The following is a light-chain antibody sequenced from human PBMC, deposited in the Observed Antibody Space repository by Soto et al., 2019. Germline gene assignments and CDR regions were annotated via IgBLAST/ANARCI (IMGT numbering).Light chain of an antibody. CDR2: EVT. J-gene: IGLJ3*02. Sequence: QSALTQPPSASGSPGQSVTISCTGTSRDVGGYNYVSWYQQHPGKAPKLIIFEVTKRPSGVPDRFSGSKSANTASLTVSGLQAEDEAEYYCTSYGGANTLVFGGGTKLTVL. CDR3: TSYGGANTLV. V-gene: IGLV2-8*01. CDR1: SRDVGGYNY.